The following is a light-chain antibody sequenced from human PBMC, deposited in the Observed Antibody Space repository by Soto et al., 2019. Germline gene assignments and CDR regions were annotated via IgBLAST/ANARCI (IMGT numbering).Light chain of an antibody. Sequence: DIQLTQSPSFLSASEGDSVTITCRASQGISNYLSWFQQRPGKAPQLLISAASTLQSGVPSRFTGSGSGTEFTLTISSLQPEDSATYYCQQLNSFPLTFGGGTKVEIK. CDR1: QGISNY. V-gene: IGKV1-9*01. CDR3: QQLNSFPLT. J-gene: IGKJ4*01. CDR2: AAS.